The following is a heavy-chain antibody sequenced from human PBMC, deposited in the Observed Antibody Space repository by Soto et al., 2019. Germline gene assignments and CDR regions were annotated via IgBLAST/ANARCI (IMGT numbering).Heavy chain of an antibody. D-gene: IGHD7-27*01. CDR2: IYDGGTT. V-gene: IGHV4-30-4*01. Sequence: QVQLQESGPRLVSPSQTLSLTCTVSGGSISSAAYCWRWMRQSPDKGLEWIGHIYDGGTTYSSPSLKGRVTITADTSETQFSLKLSSVSAADTAVYYCARGPSGDKIDYWGQGIQVTVSS. J-gene: IGHJ4*02. CDR1: GGSISSAAYC. CDR3: ARGPSGDKIDY.